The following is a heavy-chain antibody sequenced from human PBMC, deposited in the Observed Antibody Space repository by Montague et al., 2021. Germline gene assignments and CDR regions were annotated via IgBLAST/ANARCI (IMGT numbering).Heavy chain of an antibody. D-gene: IGHD3-9*01. CDR1: GVSISNTYW. V-gene: IGHV4-4*02. CDR3: ATVFILTGYTWDH. Sequence: SETLSLTCAVSGVSISNTYWWTWVRQSPGKGLEWIGEISVGGTTNYNPSFKSRVTVSIDRSKNHFSLSLTSVTAADTAVYYCATVFILTGYTWDHWGQGTLVTVSS. CDR2: ISVGGTT. J-gene: IGHJ4*02.